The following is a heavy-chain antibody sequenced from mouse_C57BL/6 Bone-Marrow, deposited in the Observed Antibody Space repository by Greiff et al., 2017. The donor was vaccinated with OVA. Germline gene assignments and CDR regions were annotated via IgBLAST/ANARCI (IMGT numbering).Heavy chain of an antibody. CDR2: ISSGSSTI. CDR3: ARGLDYYGSSPYFDY. CDR1: GFTFSDYG. V-gene: IGHV5-17*01. J-gene: IGHJ2*01. Sequence: VKLVESGGGLVKPGGSLKLSCAASGFTFSDYGMHWVRQAPEKGLEWVAYISSGSSTIYYADTVKGRFTISRDNAKNTLFLQMTSLRSEDTAMYYCARGLDYYGSSPYFDYWGQGTTLTVSS. D-gene: IGHD1-1*01.